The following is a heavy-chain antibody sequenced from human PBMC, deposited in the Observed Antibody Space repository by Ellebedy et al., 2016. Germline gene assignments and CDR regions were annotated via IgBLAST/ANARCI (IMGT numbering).Heavy chain of an antibody. CDR3: ARLARPPFSGSLRNWFDP. J-gene: IGHJ5*02. D-gene: IGHD1-26*01. CDR2: IYPGDSDT. V-gene: IGHV5-51*01. Sequence: GESLKISCKGSGYSFTSYWIGWVRQMPGKGLEWMGIIYPGDSDTRYSPSFQGQVTISADKSISTAYLQWSSLKASDTAMYYCARLARPPFSGSLRNWFDPWGQGTLVTVSS. CDR1: GYSFTSYW.